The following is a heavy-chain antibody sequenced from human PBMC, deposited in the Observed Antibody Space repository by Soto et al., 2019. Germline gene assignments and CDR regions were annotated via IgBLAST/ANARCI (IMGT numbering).Heavy chain of an antibody. Sequence: SETLSLTCAVSGGSISSGGYSWSWIRQPPGKGLEWIGYIYHSGSTYYNPSLKSRVTISVDTSKNQFSLKLSSVTAADTAVYYCARALYYYGSGNDPWGQGTLVTVSS. V-gene: IGHV4-30-2*05. CDR1: GGSISSGGYS. D-gene: IGHD3-10*01. CDR2: IYHSGST. J-gene: IGHJ5*02. CDR3: ARALYYYGSGNDP.